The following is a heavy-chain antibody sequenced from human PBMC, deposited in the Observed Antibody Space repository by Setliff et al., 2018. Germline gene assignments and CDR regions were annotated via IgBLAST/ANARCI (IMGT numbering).Heavy chain of an antibody. V-gene: IGHV3-7*03. CDR3: ARVVDMGWFDP. J-gene: IGHJ5*02. CDR2: IKQDGSES. CDR1: GFTFNKHW. Sequence: PGGSLRLSCTASGFTFNKHWMTWVRQAPGKGLEWVANIKQDGSESFYVDSVKGRFTISRDNAKNSLYLQMNSLRVEDTAVYYCARVVDMGWFDPWGQGTLVTVSS.